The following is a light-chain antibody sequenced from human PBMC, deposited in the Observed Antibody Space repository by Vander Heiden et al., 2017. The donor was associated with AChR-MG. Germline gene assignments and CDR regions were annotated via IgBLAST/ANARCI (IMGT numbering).Light chain of an antibody. CDR2: DAS. J-gene: IGKJ4*01. CDR1: QDISNY. CDR3: QQDDNLPLT. Sequence: IPVPPSPSSLSASVGDRVTITCQASQDISNYLNWYQQKPGKAPKLLIYDASNLETGVPSRFSGSGSGTDFTFTISSLQPEDIATYYCQQDDNLPLTFGGGTKVEIK. V-gene: IGKV1-33*01.